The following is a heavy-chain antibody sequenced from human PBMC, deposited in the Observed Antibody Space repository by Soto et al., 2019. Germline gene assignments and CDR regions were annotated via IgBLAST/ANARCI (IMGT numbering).Heavy chain of an antibody. Sequence: SVKVSCKASGFTFTSSAVQWVRQARGQRLEWIRWIVVGSGNTNYAQKFQERVTITRDMSTSRAYMELSSLRSEDTAVYYCAAPFPIVGATLPFDYWGQGTLVTVSS. CDR2: IVVGSGNT. J-gene: IGHJ4*02. CDR1: GFTFTSSA. CDR3: AAPFPIVGATLPFDY. D-gene: IGHD1-26*01. V-gene: IGHV1-58*01.